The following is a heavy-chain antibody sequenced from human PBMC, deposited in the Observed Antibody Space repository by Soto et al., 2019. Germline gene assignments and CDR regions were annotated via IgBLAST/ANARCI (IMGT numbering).Heavy chain of an antibody. CDR3: ARGGGYDDCDF. Sequence: SQTLPLTCSVSGVTRTYGGYSWSWIGQSRGKGVEWLGYFSLFGAVCDNPGFKSRLFLSVGRTRNQFSLGVSSMTAADKGVYYCARGGGYDDCDFWGQGIQVTGS. J-gene: IGHJ4*02. D-gene: IGHD2-15*01. CDR1: GVTRTYGGYS. CDR2: FSLFGAV. V-gene: IGHV4-30-2*06.